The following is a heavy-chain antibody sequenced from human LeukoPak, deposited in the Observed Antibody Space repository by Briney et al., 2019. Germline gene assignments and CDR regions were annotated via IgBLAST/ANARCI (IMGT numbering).Heavy chain of an antibody. Sequence: GGSLRLSCAASGFTFSSYEMNWVRQAPGKGLEGVSYISSSGSTIYYADSVKGRFTISRDNAKNSLYLQMNSLRAEDTAVYYCARDSYRVVPFDYWGQGTLVSVSS. J-gene: IGHJ4*02. CDR2: ISSSGSTI. D-gene: IGHD3-3*01. CDR1: GFTFSSYE. V-gene: IGHV3-48*03. CDR3: ARDSYRVVPFDY.